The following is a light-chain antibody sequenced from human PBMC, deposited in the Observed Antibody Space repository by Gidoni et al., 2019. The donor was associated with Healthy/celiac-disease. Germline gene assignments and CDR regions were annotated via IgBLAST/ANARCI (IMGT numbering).Light chain of an antibody. Sequence: QSALTQPASVSPSPGQSITISCTGTTSDVGGYNYVSWYQQHPGKAPNLILYDVSNRPSGVSSRSAGSKSGTTASLTTSRQQAEDAADYYCSSDTSISPIVFGGGTKLTVL. V-gene: IGLV2-14*01. CDR2: DVS. J-gene: IGLJ3*02. CDR1: TSDVGGYNY. CDR3: SSDTSISPIV.